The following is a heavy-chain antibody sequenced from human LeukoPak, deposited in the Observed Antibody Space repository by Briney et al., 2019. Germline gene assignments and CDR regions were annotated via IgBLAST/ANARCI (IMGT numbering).Heavy chain of an antibody. CDR3: VKSGAARLLYKVGWFDP. V-gene: IGHV3-33*06. CDR2: IWYDGTNA. J-gene: IGHJ5*02. CDR1: GFTFSNYG. Sequence: QPGRSLRLSCAASGFTFSNYGIHWVRQAPGKGLEWVAVIWYDGTNAYYADSVKGRFTISRDNSKNTLFLQMNRLRYEDTAVYFWVKSGAARLLYKVGWFDPWGQGTLVIVSS. D-gene: IGHD6-6*01.